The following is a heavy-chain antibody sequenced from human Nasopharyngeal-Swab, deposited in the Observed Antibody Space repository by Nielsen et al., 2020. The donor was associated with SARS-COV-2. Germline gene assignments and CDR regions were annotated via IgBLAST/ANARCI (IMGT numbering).Heavy chain of an antibody. CDR1: GGSISSSSYY. Sequence: SETLSLTCTVSGGSISSSSYYWGWIRQPPGKGLEWIGSIYYSGSTYYNPSLKGRVTISVDTSKNQFSLKLSSVTAADTAVYYCARPYYDSSGYDAWFDPWGQGALVTVSS. V-gene: IGHV4-39*01. CDR3: ARPYYDSSGYDAWFDP. D-gene: IGHD3-22*01. J-gene: IGHJ5*02. CDR2: IYYSGST.